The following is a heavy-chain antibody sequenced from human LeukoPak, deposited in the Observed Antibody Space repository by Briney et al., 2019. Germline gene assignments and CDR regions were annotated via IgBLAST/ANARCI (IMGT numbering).Heavy chain of an antibody. CDR1: GGSFSGYY. V-gene: IGHV4-34*01. D-gene: IGHD2-15*01. J-gene: IGHJ5*02. CDR3: ARGSVDCSGGSCYGWFDP. CDR2: INHSGST. Sequence: PSETLSLTCAVYGGSFSGYYWSWIRQPPGKGLEWIGEINHSGSTNYNPSLKSRVTISVDTSKNQFSLKLSSVTAADTAVYYCARGSVDCSGGSCYGWFDPWGQGTLVTVSS.